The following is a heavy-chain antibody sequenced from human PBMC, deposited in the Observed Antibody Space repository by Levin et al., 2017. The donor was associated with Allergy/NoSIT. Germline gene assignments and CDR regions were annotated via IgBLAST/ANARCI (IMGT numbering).Heavy chain of an antibody. CDR2: ISSSSSTI. CDR3: ARVGLRGVEAVAGTLDY. Sequence: PGGSLRLSCAASGFTFSSYSMNWVRQAPGKGLEWVSYISSSSSTIYYADSVKGRFTISRDNAKNSLYLQMNSLRAEDTAVYYCARVGLRGVEAVAGTLDYWGQGTLVTVSS. V-gene: IGHV3-48*01. J-gene: IGHJ4*02. CDR1: GFTFSSYS. D-gene: IGHD6-19*01.